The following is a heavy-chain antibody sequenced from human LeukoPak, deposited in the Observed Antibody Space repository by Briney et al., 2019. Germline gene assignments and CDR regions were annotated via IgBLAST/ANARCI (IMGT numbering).Heavy chain of an antibody. CDR3: ARGIYYYGSGSYYRYDY. J-gene: IGHJ4*02. V-gene: IGHV1-69*05. CDR2: IIPIFGKA. CDR1: GYTFTSYG. D-gene: IGHD3-10*01. Sequence: ASVRVSCKASGYTFTSYGISWVRQAPGQGLEWMGGIIPIFGKANYAQKFQGRVTITRDTSISTAYMELSSLRSEDTAVYYCARGIYYYGSGSYYRYDYWGQGTLVTVSS.